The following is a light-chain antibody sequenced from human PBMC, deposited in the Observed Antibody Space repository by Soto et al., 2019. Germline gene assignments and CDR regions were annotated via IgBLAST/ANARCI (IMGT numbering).Light chain of an antibody. CDR1: SSDVGGNKY. V-gene: IGLV2-14*01. Sequence: QSVLTQPASVSGSPGQSITISCTGSSSDVGGNKYVSWYQQYPGKAPKLMICDVSNRPSGVSNRFSGSKSGNTASLTISGLQAEDDADYYCSAFTGTTYVFGTGTKVTVL. CDR3: SAFTGTTYV. J-gene: IGLJ1*01. CDR2: DVS.